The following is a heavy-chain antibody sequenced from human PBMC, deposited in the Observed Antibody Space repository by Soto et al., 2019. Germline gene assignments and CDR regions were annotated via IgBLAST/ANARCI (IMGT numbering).Heavy chain of an antibody. V-gene: IGHV1-18*01. Sequence: QVQLVQSGAEVKKPGASVKVSCKASGYQFSNYGINWVRQAPGQGPEWMGWINDYNGNTNYAQKFQGRVTMTTHTSTSTAYMELRSLRSDDTAVYYCAREPYGYCTNGVCYMEYWGQGTLVTVSS. J-gene: IGHJ4*02. CDR2: INDYNGNT. D-gene: IGHD2-8*01. CDR1: GYQFSNYG. CDR3: AREPYGYCTNGVCYMEY.